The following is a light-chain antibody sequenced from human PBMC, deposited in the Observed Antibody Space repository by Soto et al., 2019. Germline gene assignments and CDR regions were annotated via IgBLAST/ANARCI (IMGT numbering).Light chain of an antibody. CDR2: DVS. Sequence: QSALTQPASVSGSPGQSITISCTGTSSDVGGYNYVSWYQQHPGKAPKLMIYDVSNRPSGVSNRFSGSKSDNTASLTISGRQAEDEADYYCSSYTSSSVVFGGGTKLTVL. CDR3: SSYTSSSVV. CDR1: SSDVGGYNY. V-gene: IGLV2-14*01. J-gene: IGLJ2*01.